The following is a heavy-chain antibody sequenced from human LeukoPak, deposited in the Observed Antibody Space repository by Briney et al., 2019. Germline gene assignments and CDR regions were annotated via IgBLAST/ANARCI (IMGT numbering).Heavy chain of an antibody. CDR1: GGSISSGGYY. Sequence: SETLSLTCTASGGSISSGGYYWSWIRQHPGKGLEWIGYIYYSGSTYYNPSLKSRVTISVDTSKNQFSLKLSSVTAADTAVYYCARVMRIQLWSPYFDYWGQGTLVTVSS. J-gene: IGHJ4*02. V-gene: IGHV4-31*03. D-gene: IGHD5-18*01. CDR2: IYYSGST. CDR3: ARVMRIQLWSPYFDY.